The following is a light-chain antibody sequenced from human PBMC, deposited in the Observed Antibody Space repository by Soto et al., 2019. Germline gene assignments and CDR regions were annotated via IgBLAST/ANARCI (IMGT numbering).Light chain of an antibody. V-gene: IGLV1-51*01. CDR1: SSNIGGNS. Sequence: QSVLTQPPSVSAAPGQTVTISCSGSSSNIGGNSVSWYQQLPGTAPNLLIYDDDKRPSAVPDRFSGSKSGTSATLGITGFQTGDEADYYCGSWDSSLSAYVFATGTKLTVL. CDR3: GSWDSSLSAYV. J-gene: IGLJ1*01. CDR2: DDD.